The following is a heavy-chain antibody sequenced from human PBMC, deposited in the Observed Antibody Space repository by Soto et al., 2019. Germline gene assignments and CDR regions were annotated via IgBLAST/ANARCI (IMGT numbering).Heavy chain of an antibody. V-gene: IGHV3-13*04. CDR2: IGTAGDT. D-gene: IGHD3-22*01. Sequence: GGSLRLSCAASGFTFSSYDMHWVRQATGKGLEWVSAIGTAGDTYYPGSVKGRFTISRENAKNSLYLQMNSLRAGDTAVYYCARGVGYYDSSGYRYPHDAFDIWGQGTMV. CDR1: GFTFSSYD. CDR3: ARGVGYYDSSGYRYPHDAFDI. J-gene: IGHJ3*02.